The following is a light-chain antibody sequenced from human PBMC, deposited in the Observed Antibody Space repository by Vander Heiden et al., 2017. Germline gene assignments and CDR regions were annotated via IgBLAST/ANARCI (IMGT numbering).Light chain of an antibody. CDR2: GAS. V-gene: IGKV3-15*01. Sequence: EIVLTQSPVTLSVSPGERATLSCRASQSVRSNLAWYQQRPGQAPRLLIYGASTRATGIPARFSGSGSGIEFTLTISSLQSEDFAVYFCQQYDNWPPLTFGGGTRVEV. CDR3: QQYDNWPPLT. CDR1: QSVRSN. J-gene: IGKJ4*01.